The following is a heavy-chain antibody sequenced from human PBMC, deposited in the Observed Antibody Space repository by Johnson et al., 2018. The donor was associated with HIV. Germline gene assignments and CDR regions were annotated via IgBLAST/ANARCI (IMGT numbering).Heavy chain of an antibody. V-gene: IGHV3-30*04. Sequence: QVQLVESGGGVVQPGGSLRLSCAASGFTFSSYAMHWVRQAPGKGLEWVAVISYDGSNKYYADSVKGRFTISRDNSKNTLYLQMNSLRAEDTAVYYCARDQDWGYYDSTAFDIWGQGTMVTVSS. D-gene: IGHD3-22*01. CDR2: ISYDGSNK. CDR1: GFTFSSYA. J-gene: IGHJ3*02. CDR3: ARDQDWGYYDSTAFDI.